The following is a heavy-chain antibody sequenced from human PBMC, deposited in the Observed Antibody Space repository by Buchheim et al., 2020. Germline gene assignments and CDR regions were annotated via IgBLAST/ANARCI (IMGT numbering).Heavy chain of an antibody. Sequence: QVQLVQSGAEVKKPGASVKVSCKASGYTFTSYYMHWVRQAPGQGLEWMGIINPSGGSTSYAQKFQGRVTMTRDTSTSTVLMELSSLRSEDTAVYYCARDLGDCTGGVCPSWGGDYWGQGTL. CDR1: GYTFTSYY. D-gene: IGHD2-8*02. V-gene: IGHV1-46*01. CDR2: INPSGGST. CDR3: ARDLGDCTGGVCPSWGGDY. J-gene: IGHJ4*02.